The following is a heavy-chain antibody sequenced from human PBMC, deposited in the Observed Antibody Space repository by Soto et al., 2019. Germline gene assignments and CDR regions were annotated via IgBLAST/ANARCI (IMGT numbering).Heavy chain of an antibody. CDR2: ISSGGANN. CDR1: GFTFNSHA. V-gene: IGHV3-30*03. CDR3: ARGPPSCSYTSCYTIDY. Sequence: QVQLVESGGGVVQPGRSLRLTCAVSGFTFNSHAMHWVRQAPGKGLEWVAVISSGGANNYYADYVKGRFTISRDNSQNTVFLQMNSLRPEDTAVYDCARGPPSCSYTSCYTIDYWGPGTLVTVSS. D-gene: IGHD2-2*02. J-gene: IGHJ4*02.